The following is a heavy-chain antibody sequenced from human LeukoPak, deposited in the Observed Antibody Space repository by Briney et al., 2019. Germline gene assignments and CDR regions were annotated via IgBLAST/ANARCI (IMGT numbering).Heavy chain of an antibody. J-gene: IGHJ6*02. D-gene: IGHD3-22*01. CDR3: ASRYDSSGYGPKNYYYYYGMDV. Sequence: ASVKVSCKASGGTFSSYAISWVRQAPGQGLEWMGGIIPIFGTANYAQKFQGRVTITADESTSTAYMELSSLRSEDTAVYYCASRYDSSGYGPKNYYYYYGMDVWGQGTTFTVSS. V-gene: IGHV1-69*01. CDR1: GGTFSSYA. CDR2: IIPIFGTA.